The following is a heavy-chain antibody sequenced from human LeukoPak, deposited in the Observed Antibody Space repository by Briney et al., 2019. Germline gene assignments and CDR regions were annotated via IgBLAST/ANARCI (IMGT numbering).Heavy chain of an antibody. D-gene: IGHD3-22*01. CDR3: ARGYYYDSSGYFHFDY. CDR1: GGTFSSYA. CDR2: IIPIFGTA. Sequence: SVKVSCKASGGTFSSYAISWVRQAPGQGLEWMGGIIPIFGTANYAQKFQGRVTITADESTSTAYMELSSLRSEDTAVYYCARGYYYDSSGYFHFDYWGQGTLVTVSS. V-gene: IGHV1-69*13. J-gene: IGHJ4*02.